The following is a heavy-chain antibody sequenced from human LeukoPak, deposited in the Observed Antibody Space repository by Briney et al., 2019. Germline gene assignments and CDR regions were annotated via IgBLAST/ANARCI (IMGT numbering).Heavy chain of an antibody. Sequence: GGSLTLSCAVSGFPFITYNMNWVRQAPGKGLEGVSYIDSSSSTIYYADSVKGRFTISRDNAKNSLYLQMNSLRAEDTAVYYCAREAYYYYYMDVWGKGTTVTVSS. CDR2: IDSSSSTI. V-gene: IGHV3-48*04. CDR1: GFPFITYN. J-gene: IGHJ6*03. CDR3: AREAYYYYYMDV.